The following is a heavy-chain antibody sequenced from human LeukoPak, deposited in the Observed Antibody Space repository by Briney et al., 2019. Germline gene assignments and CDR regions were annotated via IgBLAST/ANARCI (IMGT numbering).Heavy chain of an antibody. CDR3: ARDLNWLLFDY. Sequence: GGSLRLSCAAAGFTFSDYWMTWVRQFPGQGLEWVANIKQDGSESYYVDSVKGRFTISRDNAKQSLYLDMDSLRVEDTAVYYCARDLNWLLFDYWGQGALVTVSS. V-gene: IGHV3-7*01. J-gene: IGHJ4*02. CDR2: IKQDGSES. CDR1: GFTFSDYW. D-gene: IGHD3/OR15-3a*01.